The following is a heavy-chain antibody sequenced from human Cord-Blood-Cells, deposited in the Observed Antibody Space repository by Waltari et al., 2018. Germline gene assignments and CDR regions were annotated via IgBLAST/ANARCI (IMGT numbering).Heavy chain of an antibody. D-gene: IGHD5-12*01. CDR1: GGPFSSYA. CDR2: IIPICGTA. CDR3: ASPVDIVATAFDY. J-gene: IGHJ4*02. Sequence: QVQLVPSGAEVTKPGSPVMVSCQGSGGPFSSYATSWVRRAPGQGLEWMGGIIPICGTANYAQKFQGRVTITADESTSTAYMELSSLRSEDTAVYYCASPVDIVATAFDYWGQGTLVTVSS. V-gene: IGHV1-69*01.